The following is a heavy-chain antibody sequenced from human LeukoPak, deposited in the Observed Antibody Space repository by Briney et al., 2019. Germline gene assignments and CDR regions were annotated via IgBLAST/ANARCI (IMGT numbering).Heavy chain of an antibody. J-gene: IGHJ6*02. CDR1: GFTFSSYG. Sequence: GGSLRLSCAASGFTFSSYGMHWARQAPGKGLEWVAVISYDGSNKYHADSVKGRFTISRDNSKNTLYLQMNSLRAEDTAVYYCANQLGPAYYYYYYGMDVWGQGTTVTVSS. V-gene: IGHV3-30*18. CDR2: ISYDGSNK. D-gene: IGHD1-1*01. CDR3: ANQLGPAYYYYYYGMDV.